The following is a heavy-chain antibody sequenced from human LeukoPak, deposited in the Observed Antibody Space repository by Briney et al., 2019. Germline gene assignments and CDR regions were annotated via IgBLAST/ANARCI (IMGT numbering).Heavy chain of an antibody. Sequence: PGGPLRLSCAASGFTLSSNYMSWVRQAPGKGLEWVSVIYSGGSTYYADSVKGRFTISRDNSKNTLYLQMNSLRAEDTAVYYCAKKRGSGSYSGSAFDIWGQGTMVTVSS. CDR2: IYSGGST. CDR3: AKKRGSGSYSGSAFDI. V-gene: IGHV3-53*01. J-gene: IGHJ3*02. D-gene: IGHD3-10*01. CDR1: GFTLSSNY.